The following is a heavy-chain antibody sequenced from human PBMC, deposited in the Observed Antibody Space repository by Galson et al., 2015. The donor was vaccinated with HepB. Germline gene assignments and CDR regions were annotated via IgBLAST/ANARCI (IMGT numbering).Heavy chain of an antibody. J-gene: IGHJ6*02. V-gene: IGHV1-2*04. CDR3: ARSRGTRDYYYYGMDV. CDR1: GYTFTGYY. Sequence: SVKVSCKASGYTFTGYYMHWVRQAPGQGLEWMGWINPNSGGTNYAQKFQGWVTMTRDTSISTAYMELSRLRSDDTAVYYCARSRGTRDYYYYGMDVWGQGTTVTVSS. CDR2: INPNSGGT. D-gene: IGHD1-1*01.